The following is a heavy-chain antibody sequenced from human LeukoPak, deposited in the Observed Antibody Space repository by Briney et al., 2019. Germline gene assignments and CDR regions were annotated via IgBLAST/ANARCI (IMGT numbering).Heavy chain of an antibody. D-gene: IGHD6-19*01. V-gene: IGHV4-30-4*01. J-gene: IGHJ4*02. CDR2: IYYSGST. CDR1: GGSIGPDDYY. Sequence: KTSETLSLTCTVSGGSIGPDDYYWTWIRQPPGKGLEWIGYIYYSGSTYYNPSLKSRVTISVDTSKNHFSLRLSSVTAADTAVYYCARVQAVAGQPYFDYWGQGILVTVSS. CDR3: ARVQAVAGQPYFDY.